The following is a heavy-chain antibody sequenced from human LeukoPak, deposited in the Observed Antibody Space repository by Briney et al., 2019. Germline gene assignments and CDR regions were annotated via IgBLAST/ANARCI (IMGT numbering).Heavy chain of an antibody. CDR2: IGRSGVDT. CDR1: GFTFSNYA. Sequence: GGSLRLSCAASGFTFSNYAMSWFRQAPGKGLEWVSTIGRSGVDTYYADSVKGRFTISKDSSKNTLQMNSLRAEDTAVYYCAKSQQWDIVVVPAAIDYWGQGTLVTVSS. CDR3: AKSQQWDIVVVPAAIDY. V-gene: IGHV3-23*01. D-gene: IGHD2-2*01. J-gene: IGHJ4*02.